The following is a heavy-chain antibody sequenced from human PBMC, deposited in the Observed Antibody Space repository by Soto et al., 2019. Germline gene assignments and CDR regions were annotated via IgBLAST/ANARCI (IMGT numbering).Heavy chain of an antibody. J-gene: IGHJ4*02. CDR1: GFTFSSYA. Sequence: EVQLLESGGGLVQPGGSLRLSCAASGFTFSSYAMSWVRQAPGKGLEWVSAISGSGGSTYYADSVKGRFTISRDNSKNTLYLQMNSVRAEDTAVYYCAKDSTAYSSSYDFDYWGQGNLVTVSS. CDR2: ISGSGGST. CDR3: AKDSTAYSSSYDFDY. V-gene: IGHV3-23*01. D-gene: IGHD6-6*01.